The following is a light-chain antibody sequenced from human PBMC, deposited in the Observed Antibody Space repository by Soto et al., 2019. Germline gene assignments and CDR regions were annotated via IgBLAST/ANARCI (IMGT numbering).Light chain of an antibody. CDR3: QQYNSYWWT. CDR2: DAS. J-gene: IGKJ1*01. Sequence: DNKMKQSHSTLSASVRDIFTITSRASQSISSWSAWYQQTPGKAPKLLIYDASSLESGVPSRFSGSGSGTEFTLTISSLQPDDFATYYCQQYNSYWWTFGQGTKVDIK. V-gene: IGKV1-5*01. CDR1: QSISSW.